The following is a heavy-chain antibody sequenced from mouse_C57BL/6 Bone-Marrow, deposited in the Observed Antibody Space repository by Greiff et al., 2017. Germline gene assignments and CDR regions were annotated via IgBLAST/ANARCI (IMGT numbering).Heavy chain of an antibody. V-gene: IGHV1-42*01. D-gene: IGHD2-3*01. J-gene: IGHJ3*01. CDR2: INPSTGGT. CDR3: ARGWLPFAY. Sequence: EVQLQQSGPELVKPGASVKISCKASGYSFTGYYMNWVKQSPEKSLEWIGEINPSTGGTTYNQKFKAKATLTVDKSSSTAYMQLKSLTSEDSAVYYCARGWLPFAYWGQGTLVTVSA. CDR1: GYSFTGYY.